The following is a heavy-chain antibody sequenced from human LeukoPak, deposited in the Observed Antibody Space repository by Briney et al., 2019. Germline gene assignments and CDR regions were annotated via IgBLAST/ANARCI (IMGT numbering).Heavy chain of an antibody. CDR3: ARDVAQGDNALEI. J-gene: IGHJ3*02. CDR1: GFTFSSYG. D-gene: IGHD3-16*01. Sequence: GGSLRLSCAASGFTFSSYGMHWVRQAPGKGLEWVAVIMDDGSQEKYADSVKGRFAISRDNSKNTLFLQMNSLRAEDTAVYYCARDVAQGDNALEIWGQGTMVTVSS. V-gene: IGHV3-33*08. CDR2: IMDDGSQE.